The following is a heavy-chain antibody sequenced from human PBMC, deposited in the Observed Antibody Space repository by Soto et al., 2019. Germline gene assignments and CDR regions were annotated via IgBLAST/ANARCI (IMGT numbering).Heavy chain of an antibody. D-gene: IGHD1-26*01. J-gene: IGHJ5*02. CDR1: GYTFTSYD. Sequence: QVQLVQTGAEVKKPGASVKVSCKASGYTFTSYDINWVRQATGQGLEWMGWMNPNSGNTVYAQNFQGRVTMTRNTSKSTVYMELSSLRAEDTAVYYCAREIGGAKFDPWGQGTLVTVSS. CDR2: MNPNSGNT. CDR3: AREIGGAKFDP. V-gene: IGHV1-8*01.